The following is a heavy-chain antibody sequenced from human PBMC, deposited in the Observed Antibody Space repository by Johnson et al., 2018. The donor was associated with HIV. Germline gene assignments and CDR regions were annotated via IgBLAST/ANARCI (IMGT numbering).Heavy chain of an antibody. CDR2: ISYDGGDT. CDR3: AREGVCVKAFDI. J-gene: IGHJ3*02. D-gene: IGHD2-8*01. CDR1: GFSFSSYA. V-gene: IGHV3-30-3*01. Sequence: QVQLVESGGGVVQPGGSLRLSCAATGFSFSSYAMHWVRQAPGKGLEWLAIISYDGGDTWYADSVKGRFTVSRDNSKNTLYLQMNSLRAEDTTVYYCAREGVCVKAFDIWGQGTMVTVSS.